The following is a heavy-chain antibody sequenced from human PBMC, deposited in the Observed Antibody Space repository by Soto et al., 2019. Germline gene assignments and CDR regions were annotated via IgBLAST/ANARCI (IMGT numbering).Heavy chain of an antibody. CDR3: AKDIGSGRIAARLYYYYYGMDV. Sequence: PGGSLRLSCAASGFTFDDYTMHWVRQAPGKGLEWVSLISWDGGSTYYADSVKGRFTISRDNSKNSLYLQMNSLRTEDTALYYCAKDIGSGRIAARLYYYYYGMDVWGQGTTVTVSS. CDR1: GFTFDDYT. V-gene: IGHV3-43*01. D-gene: IGHD6-6*01. CDR2: ISWDGGST. J-gene: IGHJ6*02.